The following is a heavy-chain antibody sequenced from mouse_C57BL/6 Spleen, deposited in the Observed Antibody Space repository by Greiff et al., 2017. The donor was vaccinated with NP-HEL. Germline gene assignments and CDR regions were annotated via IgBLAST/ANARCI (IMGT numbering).Heavy chain of an antibody. CDR1: GYSITSGYY. D-gene: IGHD1-1*01. CDR2: ISYDGSN. Sequence: VQLQQSGPGLVKPSQSLSLTCSVTGYSITSGYYWNWIRQFPGNKLEWMGYISYDGSNNYNPSLKNRISITRDPSKNQFFLKLNSVTTEDTATYYCAKERDYYGSSSGYFDVWGTGTTVTVSA. J-gene: IGHJ1*03. CDR3: AKERDYYGSSSGYFDV. V-gene: IGHV3-6*01.